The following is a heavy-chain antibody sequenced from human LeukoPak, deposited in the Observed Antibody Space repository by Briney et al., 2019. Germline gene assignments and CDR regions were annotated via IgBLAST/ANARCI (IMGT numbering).Heavy chain of an antibody. D-gene: IGHD2-8*02. Sequence: GGSLRLSCAASGFTFSTFAMIWVRQPPGKGLEWVSSIFPSGGEIHYADSVRGRFTISRDNSMSTLSLQMNSLRAEDTAIYYCATYRQVLLPFESWGQGTLVTVSS. CDR2: IFPSGGEI. CDR1: GFTFSTFA. J-gene: IGHJ4*02. CDR3: ATYRQVLLPFES. V-gene: IGHV3-23*01.